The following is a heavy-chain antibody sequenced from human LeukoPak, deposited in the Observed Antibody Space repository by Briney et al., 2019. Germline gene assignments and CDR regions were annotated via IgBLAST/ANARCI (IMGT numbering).Heavy chain of an antibody. CDR3: ARKAGYYMPFDY. CDR1: GGSISSYY. Sequence: TSQTLSLTCTVSGGSISSYYWSWIRQPPGKGLEWIGYIYYSGSTNYNPSLKSRVTISVDTSKNQFSLKLSSVTAADTAVYYCARKAGYYMPFDYWGQGTLVTVSS. V-gene: IGHV4-59*01. D-gene: IGHD3-22*01. CDR2: IYYSGST. J-gene: IGHJ4*02.